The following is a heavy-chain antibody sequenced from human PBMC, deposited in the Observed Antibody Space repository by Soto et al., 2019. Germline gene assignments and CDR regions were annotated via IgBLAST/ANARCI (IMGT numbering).Heavy chain of an antibody. CDR2: ISAYNGNT. D-gene: IGHD3-10*01. J-gene: IGHJ5*02. Sequence: GASVEVSWKASGYTFDSCGSSWVRQATGQGLEWMGWISAYNGNTNYAQKLQGRVTMTTDTSTSTAYMELRSLRSDDTAVYYCAREMVRVNWFDPWGQGTLVTVSS. V-gene: IGHV1-18*01. CDR1: GYTFDSCG. CDR3: AREMVRVNWFDP.